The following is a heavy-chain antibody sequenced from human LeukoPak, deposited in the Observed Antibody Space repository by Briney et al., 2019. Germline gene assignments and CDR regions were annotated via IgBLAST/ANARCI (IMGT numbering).Heavy chain of an antibody. J-gene: IGHJ2*01. CDR2: TYYRSKWYN. D-gene: IGHD2-8*02. CDR1: GDSVSSNSAA. Sequence: KFSQTLSLTCAISGDSVSSNSAAWNWIRQSTSRSLEWLGRTYYRSKWYNDYAVSVKSRITINPDTSKNQFSLQLNSVTPEDTAVYYCARGYWALYWYFDLWGRGTLVTVSS. V-gene: IGHV6-1*01. CDR3: ARGYWALYWYFDL.